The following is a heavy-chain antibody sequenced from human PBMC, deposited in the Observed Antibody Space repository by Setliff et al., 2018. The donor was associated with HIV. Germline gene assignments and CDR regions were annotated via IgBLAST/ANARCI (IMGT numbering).Heavy chain of an antibody. CDR1: GFSFSSYW. J-gene: IGHJ4*02. CDR3: AKDMNYNNDYPGVLGS. D-gene: IGHD3-16*01. Sequence: PGGSLRLSCAASGFSFSSYWMHWVRQAPGKGLVWVSRINTDGSSTSYADSVKGRFTISRDNAKNTLYLQMNSLRAEDTAVYHCAKDMNYNNDYPGVLGSWGRGTLVTVSS. CDR2: INTDGSST. V-gene: IGHV3-74*01.